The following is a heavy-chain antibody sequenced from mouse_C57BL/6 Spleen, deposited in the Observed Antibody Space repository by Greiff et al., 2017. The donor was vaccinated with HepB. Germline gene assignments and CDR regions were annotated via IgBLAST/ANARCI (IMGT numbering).Heavy chain of an antibody. D-gene: IGHD1-1*01. V-gene: IGHV1-64*01. CDR3: ARGTYYGSSPYYYAMDY. CDR1: GYTFTSYW. CDR2: IHPNSGST. Sequence: QVQLKESGAELVKPGASVKLSCKASGYTFTSYWMHWVKQRPGQGLEWIGMIHPNSGSTNYNEKFKSKATLTVDKSSSTAYMQLSSLTSEDSAVYYCARGTYYGSSPYYYAMDYWGQGTSVTVSS. J-gene: IGHJ4*01.